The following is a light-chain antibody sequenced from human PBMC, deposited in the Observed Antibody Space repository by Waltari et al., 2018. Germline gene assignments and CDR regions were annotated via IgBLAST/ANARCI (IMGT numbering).Light chain of an antibody. CDR2: GNT. Sequence: QSVLTQPPSVSAAPGQKVTISCSGSSSNVGSYDVSWYQQVPGAAPKLLIYGNTPRPSGIPDRFSGSKSGTATLDITGLQTGDEADYYCATWDSSLNSVVFGGGTKLTVL. CDR3: ATWDSSLNSVV. CDR1: SSNVGSYD. J-gene: IGLJ2*01. V-gene: IGLV1-51*01.